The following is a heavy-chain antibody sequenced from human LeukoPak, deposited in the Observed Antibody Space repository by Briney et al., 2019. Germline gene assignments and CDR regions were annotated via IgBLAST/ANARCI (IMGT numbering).Heavy chain of an antibody. D-gene: IGHD2-2*01. V-gene: IGHV3-30*04. Sequence: GGSLRLSCAASGFTFSSYAMHWVRQAPGKGLEWVAVISYDGSNKYYADSVKGRFTISRDNSKNTLYLQMNSLRAEDTAVYYCAKEVSGIVVVPAAMQFGFDYWGQGTLVTVSS. CDR3: AKEVSGIVVVPAAMQFGFDY. CDR1: GFTFSSYA. CDR2: ISYDGSNK. J-gene: IGHJ4*02.